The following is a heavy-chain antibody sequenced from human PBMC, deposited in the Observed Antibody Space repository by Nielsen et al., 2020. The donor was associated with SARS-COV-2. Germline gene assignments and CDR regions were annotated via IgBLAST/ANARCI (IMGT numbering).Heavy chain of an antibody. CDR3: ARVDHYYDSSGKDPYYFDY. D-gene: IGHD3-22*01. V-gene: IGHV3-23*01. CDR1: GFTFSSYA. CDR2: ISGSGGST. J-gene: IGHJ4*02. Sequence: GGSLRLSCAASGFTFSSYAMSWVRQAPGKGLEWVSAISGSGGSTYYADSVKGRFTISRDNSKNTLYLQMNSLRAEDTAVYYCARVDHYYDSSGKDPYYFDYWGQGTLVTVSS.